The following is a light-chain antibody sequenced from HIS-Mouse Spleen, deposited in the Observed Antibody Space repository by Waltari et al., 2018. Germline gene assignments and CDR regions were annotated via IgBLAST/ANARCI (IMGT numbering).Light chain of an antibody. V-gene: IGLV3-1*01. CDR3: QAWDSSTVV. Sequence: SYELTQPPSVSVSPGQTASITCSGDKLGDKYACWYQQKPGKSPVLVIYQDSKRPSGILGRFSGSNSGNTCTLTISGTQAMDEADYYGQAWDSSTVVFGGGTKLTVL. CDR2: QDS. CDR1: KLGDKY. J-gene: IGLJ2*01.